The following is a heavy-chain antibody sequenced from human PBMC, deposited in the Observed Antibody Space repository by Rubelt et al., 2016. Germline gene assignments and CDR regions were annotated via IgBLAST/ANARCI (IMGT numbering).Heavy chain of an antibody. J-gene: IGHJ3*02. D-gene: IGHD3-9*01. CDR3: VMELAILHNAFDI. CDR1: GFSFGSHW. V-gene: IGHV3-7*04. Sequence: GGSLRLSCVGSGFSFGSHWMSWVRQAPGKGLEWVASIKQLGSEKHYVDSVRARFTISRDDARSSLFLQMNSLRADDTAVYYCVMELAILHNAFDIWGQVTMVTVSS. CDR2: IKQLGSEK.